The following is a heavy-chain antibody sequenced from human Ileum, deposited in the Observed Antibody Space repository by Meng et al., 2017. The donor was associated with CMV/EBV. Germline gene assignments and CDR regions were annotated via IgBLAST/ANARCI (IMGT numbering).Heavy chain of an antibody. CDR2: IYGGGTT. J-gene: IGHJ6*02. CDR1: GFMFSIYG. CDR3: AGESGVPNGMDV. V-gene: IGHV3-53*01. Sequence: GGSLRLSCAASGFMFSIYGMHWVRQAPGKGLEWVSVIYGGGTTYYADSVKGRFTISRDNSKNTLFLQMDSLRAEDTAVYYCAGESGVPNGMDVWGQGTTVTVSS. D-gene: IGHD2-2*01.